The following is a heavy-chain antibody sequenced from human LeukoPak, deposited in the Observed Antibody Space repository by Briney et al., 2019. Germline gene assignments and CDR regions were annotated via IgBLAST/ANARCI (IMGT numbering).Heavy chain of an antibody. V-gene: IGHV3-74*01. J-gene: IGHJ4*02. Sequence: GGSLRLSCAASGFTFGSYWMHWVRQAPGKGLVWVSRISGDGSITDYADSVKGRFTISRDNAKNTVFLQMNSLRAEDTAVYYCAKDKATMVRGIIIEHFDYWGQGTQVTVSS. CDR3: AKDKATMVRGIIIEHFDY. D-gene: IGHD3-10*01. CDR1: GFTFGSYW. CDR2: ISGDGSIT.